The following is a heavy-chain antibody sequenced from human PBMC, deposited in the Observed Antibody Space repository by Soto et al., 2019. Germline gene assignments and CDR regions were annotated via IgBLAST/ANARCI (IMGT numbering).Heavy chain of an antibody. J-gene: IGHJ4*02. D-gene: IGHD2-15*01. Sequence: GGSLRLSCAASGFTFSSYEMNWVRQAPGKGLEWVGRIKSKTDGETTDYAAPVKGRFTISRDDSKNTLYLQMNSLKTEDTAVYYCTTEGPGYCSGGSCQAFDYWGPGTLVTVSS. V-gene: IGHV3-15*01. CDR1: GFTFSSYE. CDR2: IKSKTDGETT. CDR3: TTEGPGYCSGGSCQAFDY.